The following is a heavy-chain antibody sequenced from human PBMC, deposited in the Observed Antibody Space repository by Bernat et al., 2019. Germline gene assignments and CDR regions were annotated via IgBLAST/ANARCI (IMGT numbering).Heavy chain of an antibody. CDR2: ISYDGSNK. CDR1: GFTFSSYG. CDR3: AKGSIHVRYYYGMDV. J-gene: IGHJ6*02. D-gene: IGHD2-2*01. V-gene: IGHV3-30*18. Sequence: QVQLVESGGGVVQPGRSLRLSCAASGFTFSSYGMHWVRQAPGKGLEWVAVISYDGSNKYYADSVKGRFTISRDNSKNTLYLHMNSLRAEDTAVYYCAKGSIHVRYYYGMDVWGQGTTVTVSS.